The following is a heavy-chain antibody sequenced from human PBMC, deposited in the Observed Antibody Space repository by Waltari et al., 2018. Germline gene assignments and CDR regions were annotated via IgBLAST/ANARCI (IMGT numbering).Heavy chain of an antibody. CDR2: MPTNGNP. CDR1: GSSVSSYS. Sequence: QLQLQESGPGLVKPSETLSLSCFVSGSSVSSYSWAWIRQSPGKGLEWIGTMPTNGNPYDNPSLNSRVSISVDMSKNQFSLKLSSLTAADTAVYYCARLPTGYPNWVDPWGQGTLVTVSS. CDR3: ARLPTGYPNWVDP. V-gene: IGHV4-39*01. J-gene: IGHJ5*02. D-gene: IGHD6-13*01.